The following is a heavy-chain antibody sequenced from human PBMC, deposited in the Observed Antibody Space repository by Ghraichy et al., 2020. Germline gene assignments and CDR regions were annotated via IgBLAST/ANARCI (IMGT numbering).Heavy chain of an antibody. CDR3: AKSLTPVTTSLDL. CDR1: GFTFSSYA. V-gene: IGHV3-23*01. D-gene: IGHD4-11*01. CDR2: ISTSGGST. Sequence: SCAASGFTFSSYAMSWVRPAPGKGLEWVSAISTSGGSTYYADSVKGRFTISRDNSKNTLYLQMNSLRAEDTAVYYCAKSLTPVTTSLDLCGRGTLVTVSS. J-gene: IGHJ2*01.